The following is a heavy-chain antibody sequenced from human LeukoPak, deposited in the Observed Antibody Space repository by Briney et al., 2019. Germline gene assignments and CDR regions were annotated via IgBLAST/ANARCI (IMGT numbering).Heavy chain of an antibody. D-gene: IGHD6-19*01. CDR2: MSNTGDT. V-gene: IGHV4-38-2*01. CDR3: ARAPGSGWSD. J-gene: IGHJ4*02. Sequence: AETLSLTCAVSGYSISSGYWGWIRQAPGEGLEWIAAMSNTGDTYYKPSLKSRLIISLETFKHHFSLNLISVTAADTAVYYCARAPGSGWSDWGRGTLVTVSS. CDR1: GYSISSGY.